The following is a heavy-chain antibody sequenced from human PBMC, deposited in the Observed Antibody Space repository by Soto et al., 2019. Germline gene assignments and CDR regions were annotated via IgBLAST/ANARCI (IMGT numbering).Heavy chain of an antibody. CDR3: ARLHRLGDIAVVPAAIWYFDY. V-gene: IGHV5-51*01. D-gene: IGHD2-2*02. Sequence: PGESLKISCKGSGYSFTSYWIGWVRQMPGKGLEWMGIIYPGDSDTRYSPSFQGQVTISADKSISTAYLQWSSLKASDTAMYYCARLHRLGDIAVVPAAIWYFDYWGQGTLVTVSS. CDR1: GYSFTSYW. J-gene: IGHJ4*02. CDR2: IYPGDSDT.